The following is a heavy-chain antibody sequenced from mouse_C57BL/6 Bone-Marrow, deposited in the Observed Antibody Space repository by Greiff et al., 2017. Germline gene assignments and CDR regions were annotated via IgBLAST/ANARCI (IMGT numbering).Heavy chain of an antibody. CDR3: AKLVTWPLDY. J-gene: IGHJ2*01. V-gene: IGHV1-59*01. Sequence: VPLQQPGAELVRPGTSVKLSCKASGYTFTSYWMHWVKQRPGQGLEWIGVIDPSDSYTKYNQKFKGKATLTVDTSSSTAYMQLSSLTSDDSAVYDCAKLVTWPLDYWGQGTTLTVSS. CDR2: IDPSDSYT. CDR1: GYTFTSYW. D-gene: IGHD2-1*01.